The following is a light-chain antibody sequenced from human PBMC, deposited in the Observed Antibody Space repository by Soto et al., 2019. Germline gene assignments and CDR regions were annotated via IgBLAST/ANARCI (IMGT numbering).Light chain of an antibody. CDR1: QSLVYSDGNTY. CDR2: KVS. J-gene: IGKJ2*01. CDR3: MQDTHWPYT. Sequence: VVLTQSPLSLPVTLGQPASISCRSSQSLVYSDGNTYLSWFQQRPGQAPRRLIYKVSNWDSGVPDRFSGSGSGTDFTLKISRVEAEDIGVYYCMQDTHWPYTFGQGTKLEIK. V-gene: IGKV2D-30*01.